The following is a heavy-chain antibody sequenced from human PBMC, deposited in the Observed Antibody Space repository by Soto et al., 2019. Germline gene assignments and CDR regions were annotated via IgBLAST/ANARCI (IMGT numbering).Heavy chain of an antibody. J-gene: IGHJ5*02. D-gene: IGHD1-1*01. CDR1: GGSISSGGYS. CDR3: ARDQLEGNWFDP. Sequence: SETLSLTCAVSGGSISSGGYSWNWIRQAPGKGLEWIGYIYHSGYTLYNPSLKGRVTISVDKSKNHFSLNLTSVTAADTAVYYCARDQLEGNWFDPWGQGTLVTVS. CDR2: IYHSGYT. V-gene: IGHV4-30-2*01.